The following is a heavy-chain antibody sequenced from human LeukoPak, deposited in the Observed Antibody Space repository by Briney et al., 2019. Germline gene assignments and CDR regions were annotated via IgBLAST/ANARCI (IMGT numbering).Heavy chain of an antibody. J-gene: IGHJ4*02. CDR3: ARGDRWNPLDY. V-gene: IGHV3-30*04. D-gene: IGHD1-1*01. Sequence: GRSLRHSCAASGFTFSSYAMHWVRQAPGKGLEWVAVISYDGSNKYYADSVKGRFTISRDNSKNTLYLQMNSLRAEDTAVYYCARGDRWNPLDYWGQGTLVTVSS. CDR2: ISYDGSNK. CDR1: GFTFSSYA.